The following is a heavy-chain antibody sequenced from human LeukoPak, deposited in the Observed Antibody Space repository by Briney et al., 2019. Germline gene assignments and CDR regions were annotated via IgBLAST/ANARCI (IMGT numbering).Heavy chain of an antibody. CDR2: INHSGST. D-gene: IGHD3-10*01. J-gene: IGHJ5*02. CDR1: GGSFSGYY. CDR3: ARTRWFGSNWFDP. Sequence: KPSETLSLTCAVYGGSFSGYYWSWIRQPPGKGLEWIGEINHSGSTNYNPSLKSRVTISVDTSKNQFSLKLSSVTAADTAVYYCARTRWFGSNWFDPWGQGTLVIVSS. V-gene: IGHV4-34*01.